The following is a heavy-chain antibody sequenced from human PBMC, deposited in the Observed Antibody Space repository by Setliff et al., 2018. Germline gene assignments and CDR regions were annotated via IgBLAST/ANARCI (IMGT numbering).Heavy chain of an antibody. V-gene: IGHV4-38-2*01. Sequence: KPSETLSLTCAVSGYSISSGYYWGWIRQPPGKGLEWIGSIYHSGSTYYNPSLKSRVTISVDTSKNQFSLKLSSVTAADTAVYYCARQDFPHRKCGGDCYEAQSIDYWGQGTLVTVSS. D-gene: IGHD2-21*02. CDR3: ARQDFPHRKCGGDCYEAQSIDY. CDR1: GYSISSGYY. J-gene: IGHJ4*02. CDR2: IYHSGST.